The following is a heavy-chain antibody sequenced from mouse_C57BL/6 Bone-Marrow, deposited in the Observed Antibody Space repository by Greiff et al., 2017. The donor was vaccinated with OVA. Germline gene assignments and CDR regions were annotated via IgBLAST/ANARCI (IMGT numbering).Heavy chain of an antibody. CDR2: ISPNNGFT. V-gene: IGHV1-26*01. CDR3: ARVGSYYSKGWFAY. CDR1: GYTFTDYY. D-gene: IGHD2-5*01. Sequence: EVQLQQSGPELVKPGASVKISCKASGYTFTDYYMNWVKQSHGKSLEWIGDISPNNGFTSYNQKFKGKATLTGDKSSSTAYMELRSLTSEDSAVYYSARVGSYYSKGWFAYWGQGTLVTVTA. J-gene: IGHJ3*01.